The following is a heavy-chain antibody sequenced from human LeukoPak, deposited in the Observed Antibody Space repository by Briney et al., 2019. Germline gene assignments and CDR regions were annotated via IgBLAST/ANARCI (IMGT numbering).Heavy chain of an antibody. CDR2: ISAYNGNT. CDR1: GYTFTSYG. D-gene: IGHD3-22*01. V-gene: IGHV1-18*01. Sequence: ASVKVSCKASGYTFTSYGISRVRQAPGQGLEWMGWISAYNGNTNYAQKLQGRVTMTTDTSTSTAYMELRSLRSDDTAVYYCARSLAGYYDSSGYYPFDYWGQGTLVTVSS. CDR3: ARSLAGYYDSSGYYPFDY. J-gene: IGHJ4*02.